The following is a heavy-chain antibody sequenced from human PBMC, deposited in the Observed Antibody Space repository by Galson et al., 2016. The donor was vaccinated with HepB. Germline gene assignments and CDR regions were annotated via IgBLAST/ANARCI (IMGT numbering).Heavy chain of an antibody. CDR3: ARGVVCYGDRCTYTGMDV. CDR1: GYSLTNYQ. D-gene: IGHD2-21*02. CDR2: MNPNSGNT. Sequence: SVKVSCKGSGYSLTNYQINWVRQATGQGPEWLGWMNPNSGNTLYAQKFWGRVTMTSDTSISTAYMELSSLTSEDTAIYYCARGVVCYGDRCTYTGMDVWGQGNAGHRLL. V-gene: IGHV1-8*02. J-gene: IGHJ6*02.